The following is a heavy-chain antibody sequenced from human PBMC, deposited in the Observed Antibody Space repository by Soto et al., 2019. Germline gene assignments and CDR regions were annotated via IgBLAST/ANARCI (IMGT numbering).Heavy chain of an antibody. V-gene: IGHV1-69*08. J-gene: IGHJ4*02. CDR3: VRDSPIGSTYSGYDGIDY. Sequence: QVQVVQSGAEVKKPGSSVKVSCKASGGTFSNDIITWVRQAPGQGLEWMGRIIPLLDIANYAQKFQGRVTINAXKXTXTAXMGLNSLRSEDTAVYYCVRDSPIGSTYSGYDGIDYWGQGTLVTVSS. D-gene: IGHD5-12*01. CDR1: GGTFSNDI. CDR2: IIPLLDIA.